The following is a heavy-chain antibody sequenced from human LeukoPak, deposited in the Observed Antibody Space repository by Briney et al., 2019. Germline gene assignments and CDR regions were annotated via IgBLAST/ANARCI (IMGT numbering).Heavy chain of an antibody. CDR3: AKEGLGGSSWFDP. J-gene: IGHJ5*02. CDR1: GFTFDDYA. Sequence: GRSLRLSCAASGFTFDDYAMHWVRQAPGKGLEWVSGISWNSGSIGYADSVKGRFTISRDNAKNSLYLQMNSLRAEDTALYYCAKEGLGGSSWFDPWGQGTLVTVSS. D-gene: IGHD6-13*01. V-gene: IGHV3-9*01. CDR2: ISWNSGSI.